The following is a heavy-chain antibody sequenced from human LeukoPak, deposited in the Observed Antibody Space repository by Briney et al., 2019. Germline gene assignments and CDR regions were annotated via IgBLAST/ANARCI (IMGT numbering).Heavy chain of an antibody. Sequence: GGSLRLSCAASGFTFSSYSMNWVRQAPGKGLEWVANIKQDGSEKYYVGSVKGRFTISRDNAKNSLYLQMNSLRAEDTAMYYCARDRHLDYWGQGTLVTVSS. CDR2: IKQDGSEK. J-gene: IGHJ4*02. V-gene: IGHV3-7*01. CDR1: GFTFSSYS. CDR3: ARDRHLDY.